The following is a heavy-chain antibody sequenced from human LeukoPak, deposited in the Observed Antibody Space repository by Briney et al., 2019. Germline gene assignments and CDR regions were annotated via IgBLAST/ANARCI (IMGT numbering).Heavy chain of an antibody. D-gene: IGHD3-16*02. CDR3: RVPAGVIGMKDAFDI. V-gene: IGHV3-74*01. CDR1: GFTFSSYW. Sequence: GGSLRLSCAASGFTFSSYWMHWVRQAPGKGLVWVSRINSDGSSTSYADSVKGRFTISRDNAKNTLYLQMNSLRAEDTAVYCARVPAGVIGMKDAFDIWGQGTMVTVPS. CDR2: INSDGSST. J-gene: IGHJ3*02.